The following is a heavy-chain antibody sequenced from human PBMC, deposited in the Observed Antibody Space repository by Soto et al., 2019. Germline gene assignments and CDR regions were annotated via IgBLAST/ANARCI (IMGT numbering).Heavy chain of an antibody. V-gene: IGHV4-34*01. CDR2: INHSGST. CDR3: ARCGDYDYVWGCYRPYSYYYGMDV. D-gene: IGHD3-16*02. J-gene: IGHJ6*02. CDR1: GGSFSGYY. Sequence: PSETLSLTCAVYGGSFSGYYWSWIRQPPGKGLEWIGEINHSGSTNYNPSLKRRVTIPVDTSKNQFSLKLSSVAAADTAVYYCARCGDYDYVWGCYRPYSYYYGMDVWGQGTTVTVSS.